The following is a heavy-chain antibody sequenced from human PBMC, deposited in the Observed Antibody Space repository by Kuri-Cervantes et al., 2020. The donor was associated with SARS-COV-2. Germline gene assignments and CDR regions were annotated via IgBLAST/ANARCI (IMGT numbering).Heavy chain of an antibody. Sequence: GESLKISCVASGFNFSTTDMHWVRQAPGKGLEWVTFISYDGKNKKCMASGKGRFTISRDNSQNTLHLQMKSLRDDDTAIYYCAKDRAGVHDFWGQGTLVTVSS. J-gene: IGHJ4*02. D-gene: IGHD2-21*01. V-gene: IGHV3-30*18. CDR3: AKDRAGVHDF. CDR1: GFNFSTTD. CDR2: ISYDGKNK.